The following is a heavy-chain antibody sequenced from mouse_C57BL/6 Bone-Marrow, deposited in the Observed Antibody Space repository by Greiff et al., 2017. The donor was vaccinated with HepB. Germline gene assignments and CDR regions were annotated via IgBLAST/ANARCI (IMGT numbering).Heavy chain of an antibody. D-gene: IGHD2-3*01. CDR3: ARNDGYYVYFDY. CDR2: IYPRSGNT. J-gene: IGHJ2*01. CDR1: GYTFTSYG. V-gene: IGHV1-81*01. Sequence: VNVVESGAELARPGASVKLSCKASGYTFTSYGISWVKQRTGQGLEWIGEIYPRSGNTYYNEKFKGKATLTADKSSSTAYMELRSLTSEDSAVYFCARNDGYYVYFDYWGQGTTLTVSS.